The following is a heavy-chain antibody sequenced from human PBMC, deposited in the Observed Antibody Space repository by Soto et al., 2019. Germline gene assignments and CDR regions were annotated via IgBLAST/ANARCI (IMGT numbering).Heavy chain of an antibody. V-gene: IGHV3-15*07. CDR1: GITFSNAW. J-gene: IGHJ6*02. CDR2: IKSKTDGGTT. D-gene: IGHD5-12*01. CDR3: TTDATVVEMATILDYYGLDV. Sequence: EVQLVESGGGLVKPGGSLRLSCAASGITFSNAWMNWVRQAPGKGLEWVGRIKSKTDGGTTDYAAPVKGRFTISRDDSKNTLYLQMNSLKTEDTAVYYCTTDATVVEMATILDYYGLDVWGQGTTVTVSS.